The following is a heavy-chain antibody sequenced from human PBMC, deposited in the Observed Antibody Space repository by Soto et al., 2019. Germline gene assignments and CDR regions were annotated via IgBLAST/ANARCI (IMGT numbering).Heavy chain of an antibody. D-gene: IGHD1-1*01. J-gene: IGHJ4*02. CDR2: ISAHNGNT. Sequence: QVHLVQSGAEVKKPGASVKVSCKGSGYAFTTYGITWVRQAPGQGLECMGWISAHNGNTNYEQKLQGRVTVTRDTSTSTAYMELRSLRYDDTAVYYCARGRYGDYWGQGALVTVSS. CDR3: ARGRYGDY. CDR1: GYAFTTYG. V-gene: IGHV1-18*01.